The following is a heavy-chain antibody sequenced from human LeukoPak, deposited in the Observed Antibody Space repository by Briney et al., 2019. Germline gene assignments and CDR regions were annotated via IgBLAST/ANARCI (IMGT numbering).Heavy chain of an antibody. CDR1: GFTFGNHW. D-gene: IGHD3-10*01. Sequence: GGSLRLSCAASGFTFGNHWMTWVRQAPGKGLEWLAHIKEDGSETAYVDSVRGRFTISRDNAKNSLYLQMSSLRDEATAVYYCARDRGFFLFDYWGQGTLVSVSS. CDR3: ARDRGFFLFDY. V-gene: IGHV3-7*01. J-gene: IGHJ4*02. CDR2: IKEDGSET.